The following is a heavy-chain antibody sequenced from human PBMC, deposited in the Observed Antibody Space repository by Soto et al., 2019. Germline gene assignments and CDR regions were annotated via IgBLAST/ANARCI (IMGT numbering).Heavy chain of an antibody. D-gene: IGHD5-12*01. V-gene: IGHV3-33*01. CDR1: GFNFGNFG. J-gene: IGHJ4*02. CDR3: ARGLRGVLDY. CDR2: ISNDENIK. Sequence: RRLSCVASGFNFGNFGMHWVRQAPGKGLEWLTVISNDENIKQDSVRGRFAIARDNSKNTLYLHLTSLRAEDTAIYYCARGLRGVLDYWGQGTLVTVSS.